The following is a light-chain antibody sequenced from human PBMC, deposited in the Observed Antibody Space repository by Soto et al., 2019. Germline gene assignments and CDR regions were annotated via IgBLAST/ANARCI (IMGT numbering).Light chain of an antibody. Sequence: IVMTQSPATLSVSPGERATLSCRASQSVNSNLAWYQQKPGQAPKLLIYGASTRATGIPARFSGSGSGAEFNLTISSLQAEDFAIYYCQQYNSWLTFGGGTKVEVK. CDR1: QSVNSN. CDR3: QQYNSWLT. J-gene: IGKJ4*01. CDR2: GAS. V-gene: IGKV3-15*01.